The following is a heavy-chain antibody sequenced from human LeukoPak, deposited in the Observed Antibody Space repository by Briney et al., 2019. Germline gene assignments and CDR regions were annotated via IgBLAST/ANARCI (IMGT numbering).Heavy chain of an antibody. CDR3: ARDGGYYYGMDV. Sequence: SETLSLTCTVPGGSISIYYWSWIRQPLGKGLYRIGYIYYSGSTNYNPSLKSRVTISVDTSKNQFSLKLSSVTAADTAVYYCARDGGYYYGMDVWGQGTTVTVSS. D-gene: IGHD3-3*01. CDR2: IYYSGST. J-gene: IGHJ6*02. V-gene: IGHV4-59*01. CDR1: GGSISIYY.